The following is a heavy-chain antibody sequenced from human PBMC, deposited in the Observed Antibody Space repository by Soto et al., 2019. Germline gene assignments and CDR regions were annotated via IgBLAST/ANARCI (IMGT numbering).Heavy chain of an antibody. V-gene: IGHV4-34*01. CDR1: GGSFSGYY. CDR2: INHSGST. CDR3: ARVYGDYGGDY. Sequence: QVQLQQWGAGLLKPSETLSLTCAVYGGSFSGYYWSWIRQPPGKGLEWIGEINHSGSTNYNPSLKSRVTILVDTSKNQFSLKLSSVTAADTAVYYCARVYGDYGGDYWGQGTLVTVSS. D-gene: IGHD4-17*01. J-gene: IGHJ4*02.